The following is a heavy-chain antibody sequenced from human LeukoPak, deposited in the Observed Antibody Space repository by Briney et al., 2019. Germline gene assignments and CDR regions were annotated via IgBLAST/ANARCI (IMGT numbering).Heavy chain of an antibody. Sequence: SETLSLTCTVSGGSISSYYWSWIRQPPGKGPEWIGYIYYSGSTNYNPSLKSRVTISVDTSKNQFSLKLSSVTAADTAVYYCARYCSSTSRFLYNWFDPWGQGTLVTVSS. CDR1: GGSISSYY. V-gene: IGHV4-59*01. D-gene: IGHD2-2*01. CDR3: ARYCSSTSRFLYNWFDP. CDR2: IYYSGST. J-gene: IGHJ5*02.